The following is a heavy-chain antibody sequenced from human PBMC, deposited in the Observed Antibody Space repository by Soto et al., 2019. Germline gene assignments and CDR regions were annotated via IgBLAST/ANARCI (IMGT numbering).Heavy chain of an antibody. D-gene: IGHD3-10*01. CDR3: ATLTMVRGALWYYYGMDV. V-gene: IGHV4-31*03. J-gene: IGHJ6*02. CDR2: IYYSGST. Sequence: QVQLQESGLGLVKPSQTLSLTCTVSGGSISSGGYYWSWIRQHPGKGLEWIGYIYYSGSTYYNPSLKSRVTISVDTSKNQFSLKLSSVTAADTAVYYCATLTMVRGALWYYYGMDVWGQGTTVTVSS. CDR1: GGSISSGGYY.